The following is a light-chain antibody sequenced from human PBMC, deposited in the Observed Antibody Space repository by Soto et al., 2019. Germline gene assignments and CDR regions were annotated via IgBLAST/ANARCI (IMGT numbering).Light chain of an antibody. Sequence: EIVMTQSPATLSVSPGERATLSCRASQSVSSNLAWYQQKPGQAPRLLIYGASTRATGIPARFSGRGSGTEFTLTISSLESEDFAIYYCHQYDNWPSFTFGQGTRLEI. CDR3: HQYDNWPSFT. CDR1: QSVSSN. V-gene: IGKV3D-15*01. J-gene: IGKJ5*01. CDR2: GAS.